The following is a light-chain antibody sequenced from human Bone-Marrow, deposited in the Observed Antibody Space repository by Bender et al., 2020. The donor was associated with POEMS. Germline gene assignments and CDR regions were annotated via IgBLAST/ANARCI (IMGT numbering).Light chain of an antibody. CDR3: ATWDDSLNGYVV. V-gene: IGLV1-44*01. Sequence: HSVLTQPPSASGTPGQRVTISCSGSRSNIGTNRVNWYQQLPGTAPKLLIYTNNERPSGVPDRFSGSKSGTSASLAISGLQSEDEADYYCATWDDSLNGYVVFGGGTKLTVL. J-gene: IGLJ2*01. CDR1: RSNIGTNR. CDR2: TNN.